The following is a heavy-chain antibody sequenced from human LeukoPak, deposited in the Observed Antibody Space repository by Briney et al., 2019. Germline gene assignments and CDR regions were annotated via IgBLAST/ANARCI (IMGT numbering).Heavy chain of an antibody. CDR2: ISGNDGST. D-gene: IGHD6-19*01. CDR1: GFTFRNHA. J-gene: IGHJ4*02. Sequence: PGGSLRLSCAASGFTFRNHAMSWVRQAPGKGLEWVLGISGNDGSTYYADSVKGRFTISRDNSKNTLYLQINSLRAEDTAVYYCAKSAQWLATVFDYWGQGILVTVSS. V-gene: IGHV3-23*01. CDR3: AKSAQWLATVFDY.